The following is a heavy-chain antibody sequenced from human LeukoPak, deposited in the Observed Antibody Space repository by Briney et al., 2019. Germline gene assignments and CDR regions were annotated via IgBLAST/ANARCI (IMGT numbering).Heavy chain of an antibody. Sequence: PGGSLRLSCAASRFTFSNYAMSWVRQAPGKGLEWGSAISGSGGSTYYADSVKGRFTISRDNSKNMLYLQMNSLRAEDTALYYCAKGGAAGYQLLLASFDYSGPGTLVTVSS. D-gene: IGHD2-2*01. CDR3: AKGGAAGYQLLLASFDY. V-gene: IGHV3-23*01. CDR2: ISGSGGST. CDR1: RFTFSNYA. J-gene: IGHJ4*02.